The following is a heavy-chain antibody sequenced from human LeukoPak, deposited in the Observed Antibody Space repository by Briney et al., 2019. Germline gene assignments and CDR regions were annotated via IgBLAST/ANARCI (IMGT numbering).Heavy chain of an antibody. CDR3: ARSIPYGTTWYGRSDY. CDR2: IKPDGTTK. V-gene: IGHV3-7*03. CDR1: GFSFSSYS. D-gene: IGHD6-13*01. J-gene: IGHJ4*02. Sequence: GGSLRLSCAASGFSFSSYSMTWVRQAPGKGLEWVANIKPDGTTKFYVDSVKGRFTISRDNALNSLYLQMNSLRAEDTAIYYCARSIPYGTTWYGRSDYWGQGTLVTVSS.